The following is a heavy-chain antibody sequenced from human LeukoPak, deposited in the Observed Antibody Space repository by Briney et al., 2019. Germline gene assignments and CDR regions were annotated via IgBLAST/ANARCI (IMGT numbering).Heavy chain of an antibody. Sequence: SETLSLTCSVSGGSIGSYYWYWIQQPAGKGLEWIGRMYSGGSSNYNPSLTSRVTMSVDTSKNQFSLNLNSVTAADTAVYYCARGTTNYYYYYMDVWGKGTTVTVSS. D-gene: IGHD1-14*01. CDR1: GGSIGSYY. V-gene: IGHV4-4*07. CDR2: MYSGGSS. CDR3: ARGTTNYYYYYMDV. J-gene: IGHJ6*03.